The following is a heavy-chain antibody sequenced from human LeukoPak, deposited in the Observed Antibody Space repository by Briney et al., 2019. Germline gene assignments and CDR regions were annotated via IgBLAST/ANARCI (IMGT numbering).Heavy chain of an antibody. CDR2: ISFDINNK. CDR3: ARGTGDTSSWYHDY. V-gene: IGHV3-30*09. Sequence: GGSLRLSCAASGFSFSNYAMHWVRQAPGKGLEGVAVISFDINNKYYADSVKGRFAISRDNSKNTLYLQMNSLRPEDTAVYHCARGTGDTSSWYHDYWGQGTLVTVSS. CDR1: GFSFSNYA. J-gene: IGHJ4*02. D-gene: IGHD6-13*01.